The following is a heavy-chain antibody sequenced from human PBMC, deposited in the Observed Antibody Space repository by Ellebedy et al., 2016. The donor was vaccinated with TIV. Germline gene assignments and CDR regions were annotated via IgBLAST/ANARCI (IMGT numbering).Heavy chain of an antibody. D-gene: IGHD3-22*01. CDR3: ASYTDHYYDSSGYYRDAFDI. V-gene: IGHV5-51*01. CDR1: GYSFTSYW. CDR2: IYPGDSDT. J-gene: IGHJ3*02. Sequence: GESLKISXKGSGYSFTSYWIGWVRQMPGKGLEWMGIIYPGDSDTRYSPSFQGQVTISADKSISTAYLQWSSLKASDTAMYYCASYTDHYYDSSGYYRDAFDIWGQGTMVTVSS.